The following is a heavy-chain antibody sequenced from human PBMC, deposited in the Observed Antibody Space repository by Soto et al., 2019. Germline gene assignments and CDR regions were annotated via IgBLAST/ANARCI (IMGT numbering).Heavy chain of an antibody. V-gene: IGHV4-59*01. CDR3: ARGDIAARRGHYYYGMDV. J-gene: IGHJ6*02. D-gene: IGHD6-6*01. CDR1: GGSISSYY. Sequence: SETLSLTCTVSGGSISSYYWSWIRQPPGKGLEWIGYIYYSGSTNYNPSLKSRVTISVDTPKNQFSLKLSSVTAADTAVYYCARGDIAARRGHYYYGMDVWGQGTTVTVSS. CDR2: IYYSGST.